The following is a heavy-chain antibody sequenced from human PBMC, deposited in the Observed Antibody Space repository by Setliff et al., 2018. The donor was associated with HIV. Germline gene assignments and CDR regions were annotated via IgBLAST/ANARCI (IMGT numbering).Heavy chain of an antibody. Sequence: PGGSLRLSWAASGFTVTTYWMSWVRQAPGKGLEWVANIKQDGSEKYYLDSVKGRFTISRDNAKNSLYLQMNSLRAEDTAVYYCAVHYYDSSGYDVWGKGTTVTVSS. V-gene: IGHV3-7*03. CDR2: IKQDGSEK. J-gene: IGHJ6*04. CDR3: AVHYYDSSGYDV. D-gene: IGHD3-22*01. CDR1: GFTVTTYW.